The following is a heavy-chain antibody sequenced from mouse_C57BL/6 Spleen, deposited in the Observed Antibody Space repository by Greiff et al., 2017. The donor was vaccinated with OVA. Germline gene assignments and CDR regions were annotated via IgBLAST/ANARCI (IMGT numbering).Heavy chain of an antibody. CDR1: GFTFSSYG. CDR2: ISSGGSYT. V-gene: IGHV5-6*01. D-gene: IGHD2-4*01. J-gene: IGHJ3*01. CDR3: AGRLSPGFAY. Sequence: EVQLVESGGDLVKPGGSLKLSCAASGFTFSSYGMSWVRQTPDKRLEWVATISSGGSYTYYPDSVKGRFTISRDNAKSTLYLQMSSLKSEDTAMYYSAGRLSPGFAYWGQGTLGTVSA.